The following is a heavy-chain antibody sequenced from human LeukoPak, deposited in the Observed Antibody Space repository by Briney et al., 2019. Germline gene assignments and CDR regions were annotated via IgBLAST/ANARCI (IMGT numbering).Heavy chain of an antibody. V-gene: IGHV4-34*01. D-gene: IGHD4-23*01. CDR2: INHSGST. Sequence: SETLSLTCAVYGGSFSVYYWSWIRQPPGKGLEWIGEINHSGSTNYNPSLKSRVTISVDTSKNQFSLKLSSVTAADTAVYYCARGPSGNDAFDIWGQGTMVTVSS. CDR3: ARGPSGNDAFDI. CDR1: GGSFSVYY. J-gene: IGHJ3*02.